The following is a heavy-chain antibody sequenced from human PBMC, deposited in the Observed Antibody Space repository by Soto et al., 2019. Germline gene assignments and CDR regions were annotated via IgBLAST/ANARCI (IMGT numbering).Heavy chain of an antibody. CDR2: ISYDGSNK. V-gene: IGHV3-30-3*01. CDR3: ARGPPIVVVPAAPFDY. Sequence: PGGSLRLSCAASGFTFSSYAMHWVRQAPGKGLEWVAVISYDGSNKYYADSVKGRFTISRDNSKNTLYLQMNSLRAEDTAVYYCARGPPIVVVPAAPFDYWGQGTLVTVSS. CDR1: GFTFSSYA. D-gene: IGHD2-2*01. J-gene: IGHJ4*02.